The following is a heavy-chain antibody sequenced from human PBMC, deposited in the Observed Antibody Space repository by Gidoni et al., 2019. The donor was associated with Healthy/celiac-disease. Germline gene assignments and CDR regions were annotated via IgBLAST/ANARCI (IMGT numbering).Heavy chain of an antibody. J-gene: IGHJ5*02. CDR2: PIFGTA. V-gene: IGHV1-69*06. Sequence: PIFGTANYAQKFQGRVTITADKSTSTAYMELSSLRSEDTAVYYCASEYGVRYGWFDPWGQGTLVTVSS. CDR3: ASEYGVRYGWFDP. D-gene: IGHD3-3*01.